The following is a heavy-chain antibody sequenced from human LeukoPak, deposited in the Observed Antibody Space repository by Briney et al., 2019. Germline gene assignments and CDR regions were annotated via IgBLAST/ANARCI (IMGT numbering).Heavy chain of an antibody. D-gene: IGHD3-10*01. Sequence: GSLRLSCAASGFTFSSYEMNWVRQAPGKGLEWVSYISSSGSTIYYADSVKGRFTISRDNAKNSLYLQMNSLRAEDTAVYYCAREFDSENYYGSGSSDWGQGTLVTVSS. CDR3: AREFDSENYYGSGSSD. J-gene: IGHJ4*02. V-gene: IGHV3-48*03. CDR2: ISSSGSTI. CDR1: GFTFSSYE.